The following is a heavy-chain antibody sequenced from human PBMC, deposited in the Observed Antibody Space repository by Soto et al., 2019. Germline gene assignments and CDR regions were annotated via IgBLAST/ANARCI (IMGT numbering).Heavy chain of an antibody. V-gene: IGHV6-1*01. CDR1: GYSVSANSAA. D-gene: IGHD6-19*01. CDR2: TYYRSKWYN. J-gene: IGHJ5*01. Sequence: QVQLQQSGPGLVKPSQTLSLTCAISGYSVSANSAAWNWVRQSPSRGLEWLGRTYYRSKWYNDYAESVRSRITINPDTSKTQFSLQLNSVTPEDTAVYYCARAWGSGWYLDSWGQGTLVTVSS. CDR3: ARAWGSGWYLDS.